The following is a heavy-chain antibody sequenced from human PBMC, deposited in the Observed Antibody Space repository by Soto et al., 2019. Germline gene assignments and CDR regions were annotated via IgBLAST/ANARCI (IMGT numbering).Heavy chain of an antibody. J-gene: IGHJ6*02. CDR2: ISYDGNTA. Sequence: QVELVESGGGVVQPGRSLRLSCGASGFTFNTSGMHWVRQAPDGGLEWVAVISYDGNTAYYGDSVKGRFTISRDNSKNTLYLQLNSLRSEDTAIYYCATKVRVPEYEYYGMDVWGQGTTVIVS. V-gene: IGHV3-30*03. D-gene: IGHD2-2*01. CDR3: ATKVRVPEYEYYGMDV. CDR1: GFTFNTSG.